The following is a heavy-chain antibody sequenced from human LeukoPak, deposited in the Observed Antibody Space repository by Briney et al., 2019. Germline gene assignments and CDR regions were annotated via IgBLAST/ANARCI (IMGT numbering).Heavy chain of an antibody. D-gene: IGHD3-10*01. CDR2: MNPKRSDT. CDR3: ARVSRSGSDYNADFDY. V-gene: IGHV1-8*02. Sequence: SVPVSYKASGYTLTNYDIKWVRQATGQGVEWMGWMNPKRSDTGYAQKFQGRVTMTRDTSISTAYMELSSLRSEDTAVYYCARVSRSGSDYNADFDYWGQGTLVTVSS. J-gene: IGHJ4*02. CDR1: GYTLTNYD.